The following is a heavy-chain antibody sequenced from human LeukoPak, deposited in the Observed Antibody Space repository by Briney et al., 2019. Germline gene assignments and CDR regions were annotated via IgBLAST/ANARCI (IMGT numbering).Heavy chain of an antibody. CDR1: GGTLNSYA. CDR2: IIPLFGTA. CDR3: ARANRFCTNGVCFHYFDY. J-gene: IGHJ4*02. V-gene: IGHV1-69*05. Sequence: ASVKVSCKASGGTLNSYAINWVRQAPGQGLEWMGRIIPLFGTANYAQKFQGRVTTTTDESTSTAYMDLSSLRSEDTAVYFCARANRFCTNGVCFHYFDYWGQGTLVTVSS. D-gene: IGHD2-8*01.